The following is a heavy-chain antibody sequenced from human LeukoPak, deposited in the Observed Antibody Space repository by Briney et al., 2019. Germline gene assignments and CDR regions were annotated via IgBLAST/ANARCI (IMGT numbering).Heavy chain of an antibody. Sequence: SGPTLVNPTQTLTLTCTFSRFSLTTTGMRVSWIRQPPGKALEWLARIDWDDDKFYSTSLKTRLTISKDTSKNQVVLTMTNMDPVDTATYYCARLQGATIGAKWFDPWGQGTLVTVSS. V-gene: IGHV2-70*04. CDR3: ARLQGATIGAKWFDP. CDR2: IDWDDDK. CDR1: RFSLTTTGMR. D-gene: IGHD4/OR15-4a*01. J-gene: IGHJ5*02.